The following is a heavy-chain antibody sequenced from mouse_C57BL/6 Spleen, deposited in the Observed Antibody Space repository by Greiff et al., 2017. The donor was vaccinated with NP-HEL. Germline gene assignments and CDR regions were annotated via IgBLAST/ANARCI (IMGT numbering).Heavy chain of an antibody. Sequence: QVQLQQSGPELVKPGASVKISCKASGYAFSSSWMNWVKQRPGKGLEWIGRIYPGDGDTNYNGKFKGKATLTADKSSSTAYMQLSSLTSEDSAVYCCASEVYYYGSSWFAYWGQGTLVTVSA. CDR2: IYPGDGDT. D-gene: IGHD1-1*01. CDR1: GYAFSSSW. V-gene: IGHV1-82*01. J-gene: IGHJ3*01. CDR3: ASEVYYYGSSWFAY.